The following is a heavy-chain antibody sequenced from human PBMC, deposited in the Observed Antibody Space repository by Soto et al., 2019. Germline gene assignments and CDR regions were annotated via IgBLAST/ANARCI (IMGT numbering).Heavy chain of an antibody. CDR1: GGSISSYY. CDR3: ARDGDFWSGFDY. CDR2: IYYSGST. D-gene: IGHD3-3*01. V-gene: IGHV4-59*01. J-gene: IGHJ4*02. Sequence: PSETLYLTCTVPGGSISSYYWSWIRQPPGKGLEWIGYIYYSGSTNYNPSLKSRVTISVDTSKNQFSLKLSSVTAADTAVYYCARDGDFWSGFDYWGQGILVTVS.